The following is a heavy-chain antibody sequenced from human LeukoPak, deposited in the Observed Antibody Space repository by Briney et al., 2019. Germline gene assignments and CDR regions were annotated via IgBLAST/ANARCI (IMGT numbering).Heavy chain of an antibody. CDR3: ARESRSQYQLLYYMDV. CDR2: IYYSGST. Sequence: SETLSLTCTVSGGSISSYYWSWMRQPPGKGLVWIGYIYYSGSTNYNPSLKSRVTISVDTSKNQFSLKLSSVTAADTAVYYCARESRSQYQLLYYMDVWGKGTTVTVSS. D-gene: IGHD2-2*01. J-gene: IGHJ6*03. V-gene: IGHV4-59*01. CDR1: GGSISSYY.